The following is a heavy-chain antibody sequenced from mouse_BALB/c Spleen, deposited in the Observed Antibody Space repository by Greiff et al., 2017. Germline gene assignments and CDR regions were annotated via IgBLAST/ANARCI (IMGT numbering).Heavy chain of an antibody. D-gene: IGHD1-1*01. CDR3: ARGQYYGSRGWYFDV. Sequence: EVQVVESGGGLVKPGGSLKLSCAASGFTFSSYAMSWVRQTPEKRLEWVASISSGGSTYYPDSVKGRFTISRDNARNILYLQMSSLRSEDTAMYYCARGQYYGSRGWYFDVWGAGTTVTVSS. CDR1: GFTFSSYA. V-gene: IGHV5-6-5*01. J-gene: IGHJ1*01. CDR2: ISSGGST.